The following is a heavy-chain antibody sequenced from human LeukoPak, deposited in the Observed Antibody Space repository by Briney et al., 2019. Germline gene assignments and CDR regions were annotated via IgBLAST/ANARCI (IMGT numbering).Heavy chain of an antibody. Sequence: GGSLRLSCAASGVMFDDHTMHWVRQLPGKGLEWVSLISWEGSTTFYADSVKDRFTISRDTSKNSLFLQMNSLRTEDTALYYRAKARSSSWSYLESWGQGTLVTVSS. V-gene: IGHV3-43*01. J-gene: IGHJ4*02. CDR3: AKARSSSWSYLES. CDR1: GVMFDDHT. CDR2: ISWEGSTT. D-gene: IGHD6-13*01.